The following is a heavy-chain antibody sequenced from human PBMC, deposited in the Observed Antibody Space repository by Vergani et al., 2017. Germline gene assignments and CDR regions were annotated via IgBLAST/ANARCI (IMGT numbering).Heavy chain of an antibody. V-gene: IGHV3-30*02. D-gene: IGHD3-16*01. CDR1: GLPLSNYD. CDR2: IQFDVRNQ. Sequence: QVQLVESGGGVVQRGGSLRLPCATSGLPLSNYDMQWIRQGPGKGLEFVAFIQFDVRNQYYADSVKGRFTLTRDFSKNTLYLQMHSLRTDYTATYYCARHFRGWGIDYWGQGTQVIVSS. CDR3: ARHFRGWGIDY. J-gene: IGHJ4*02.